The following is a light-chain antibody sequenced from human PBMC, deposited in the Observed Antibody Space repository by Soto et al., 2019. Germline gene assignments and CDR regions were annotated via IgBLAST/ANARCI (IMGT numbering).Light chain of an antibody. V-gene: IGLV2-23*03. CDR1: SSDVGSYNL. CDR2: EGS. Sequence: QSALTQPASVSGSPGQSITISCTGTSSDVGSYNLVSWYQQHPGKAPKLMIYEGSKRPSGVSNRFSGSKSGNTASLTISGLPAEDEADYYCCSYAGSSTFVAFGGGTKLTVL. CDR3: CSYAGSSTFVA. J-gene: IGLJ2*01.